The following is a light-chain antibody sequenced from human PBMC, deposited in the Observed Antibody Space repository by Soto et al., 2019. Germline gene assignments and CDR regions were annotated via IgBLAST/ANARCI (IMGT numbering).Light chain of an antibody. CDR1: SSDVGGYRY. CDR2: EVT. V-gene: IGLV2-14*01. Sequence: QSALTQPASVSGSPGQSITISCTGTSSDVGGYRYVSWYQQHPGKAPRLMIYEVTNRPSGVSDRFSGSKSGNTASLTISGLQAEDEADCYCSSYTSSTTLVFGGVTKLTVL. CDR3: SSYTSSTTLV. J-gene: IGLJ2*01.